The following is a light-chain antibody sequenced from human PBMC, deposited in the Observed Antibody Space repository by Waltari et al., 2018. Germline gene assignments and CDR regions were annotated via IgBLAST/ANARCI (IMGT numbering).Light chain of an antibody. V-gene: IGKV1-NL1*01. J-gene: IGKJ3*01. Sequence: DIQMTQSPSSLSASVGDRVTITCRASQGITNDLAWYQQKPGETPKLLIYEASSLQSGIPYRFSGSGSGTDFTLTIISLQSEDFATYYCQHYYSTPFTFGPGTKLDIK. CDR1: QGITND. CDR2: EAS. CDR3: QHYYSTPFT.